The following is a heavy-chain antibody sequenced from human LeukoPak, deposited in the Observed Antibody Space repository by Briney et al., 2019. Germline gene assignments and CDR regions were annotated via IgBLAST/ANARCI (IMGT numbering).Heavy chain of an antibody. Sequence: APVKVSPTTSGYPFDNFGLTGVRQTPGQGLEWMGWISAYNGNTHYAQKFRGRLTMTTGTSTTTAYWELRSLKSDDTAVYYCARDRLGGDLAGESLYWGQGTLVTVSS. J-gene: IGHJ4*02. CDR3: ARDRLGGDLAGESLY. CDR1: GYPFDNFG. V-gene: IGHV1-18*01. CDR2: ISAYNGNT. D-gene: IGHD4-17*01.